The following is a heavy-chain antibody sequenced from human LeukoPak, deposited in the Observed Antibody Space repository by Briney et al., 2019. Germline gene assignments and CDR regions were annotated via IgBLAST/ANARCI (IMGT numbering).Heavy chain of an antibody. Sequence: SETLSLTCAVSGGSISSSNWWSWVRQPPGKGLEWIGEIYHSGSTNYNPSLKSRVTISVDKSKNQFSLKLSSVTAADTAVYYCARDGSYYGSGSYSDFDYWGQGTLVTVSS. J-gene: IGHJ4*02. D-gene: IGHD3-10*01. CDR1: GGSISSSNW. CDR2: IYHSGST. V-gene: IGHV4-4*02. CDR3: ARDGSYYGSGSYSDFDY.